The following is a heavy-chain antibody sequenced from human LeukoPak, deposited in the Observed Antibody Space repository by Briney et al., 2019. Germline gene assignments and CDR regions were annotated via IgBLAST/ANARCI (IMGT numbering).Heavy chain of an antibody. J-gene: IGHJ4*01. Sequence: TGESLRLSCKASGFTFVDFYMSWVRQAPGKGLEWVANIDAAGKDKYYASSVKGRFTISRDNINNSLYLDMTSLRDEDTATYFCARAIPGVVFNYFDHWGQGVLVPVSS. D-gene: IGHD2-2*01. CDR1: GFTFVDFY. CDR2: IDAAGKDK. V-gene: IGHV3-7*01. CDR3: ARAIPGVVFNYFDH.